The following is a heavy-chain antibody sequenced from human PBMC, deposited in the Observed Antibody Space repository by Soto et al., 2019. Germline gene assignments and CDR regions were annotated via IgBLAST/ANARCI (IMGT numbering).Heavy chain of an antibody. V-gene: IGHV3-21*01. CDR1: GFTFSSYS. D-gene: IGHD3-22*01. CDR3: ARVVYYDRSGYSY. CDR2: ISSSSDYI. Sequence: GGSLRLSCAASGFTFSSYSMNWVRQAPGKGLEWVSSISSSSDYIYYADSVKGRFTISRDNAKNSLYLQMNSLRAEDTAVYYCARVVYYDRSGYSYWGQGTLVTVSS. J-gene: IGHJ4*02.